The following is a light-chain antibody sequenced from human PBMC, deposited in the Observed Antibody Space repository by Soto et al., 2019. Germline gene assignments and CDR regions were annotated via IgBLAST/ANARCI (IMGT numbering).Light chain of an antibody. CDR2: DAS. J-gene: IGKJ1*01. CDR1: QSFSGH. CDR3: QQRSKWRT. Sequence: IVLTQFPDTLSLSPGERATLSCRASQSFSGHLAWYQQKPGQAPRLLIYDASKRATGIPARFSGSGFGTDYTLTISSLEPEDFAVYYCQQRSKWRTFGQGTKVDIK. V-gene: IGKV3-11*01.